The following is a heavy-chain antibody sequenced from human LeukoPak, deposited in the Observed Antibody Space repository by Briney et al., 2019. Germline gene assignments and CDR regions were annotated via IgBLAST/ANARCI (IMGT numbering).Heavy chain of an antibody. CDR1: GGSISSSSYY. CDR2: IYYSGST. J-gene: IGHJ4*02. CDR3: AREPLYYFDY. V-gene: IGHV4-39*07. Sequence: SETLSLTCTVPGGSISSSSYYWGWIRQPPGKGLEWIGSIYYSGSTYYNPSLKSRVTISVDTSKNQFSLKLSSVTAADTAVYYCAREPLYYFDYWGQGTLVTVSS. D-gene: IGHD3-16*01.